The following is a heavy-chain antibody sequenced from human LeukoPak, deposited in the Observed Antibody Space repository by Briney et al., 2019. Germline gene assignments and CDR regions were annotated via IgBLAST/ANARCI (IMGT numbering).Heavy chain of an antibody. CDR2: INWNGGST. Sequence: GGSLRLSCAASGFTLDDYAMKWVRQAPGKGLEWVSGINWNGGSTYYRDSVKGRFTISRDNAKTSLYLQMTSLRAEDTALYYCARVKGSGYRNSIDYWGQGTLVTVSS. D-gene: IGHD3-3*01. CDR1: GFTLDDYA. J-gene: IGHJ4*02. CDR3: ARVKGSGYRNSIDY. V-gene: IGHV3-20*04.